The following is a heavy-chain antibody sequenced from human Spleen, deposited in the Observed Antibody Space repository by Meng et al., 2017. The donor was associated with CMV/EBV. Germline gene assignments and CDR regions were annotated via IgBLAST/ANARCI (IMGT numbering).Heavy chain of an antibody. V-gene: IGHV1-46*01. J-gene: IGHJ4*02. D-gene: IGHD6-19*01. CDR1: GYRFTSYP. Sequence: ASGYRFTSYPMQLVRQAPGQGLAWMGIINPNGGSTRYPQKFQGRVTMTRDTSTSTVYMELSSLSSEDTAVYYCAAGYRSGWYDVDYWGQGTLVTVSS. CDR2: INPNGGST. CDR3: AAGYRSGWYDVDY.